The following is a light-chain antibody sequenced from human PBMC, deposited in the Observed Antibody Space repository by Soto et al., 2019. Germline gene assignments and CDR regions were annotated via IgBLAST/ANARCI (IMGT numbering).Light chain of an antibody. CDR2: DAS. CDR3: QQRSNWQVT. Sequence: EIVLTQSPGTLSLSPVERATLSCRASQSVGSDLAWYQQKPGQAPSLLIYDASNRATGIPARFSGSGSGTDFTLTISSLEPEDFAVYYCQQRSNWQVTFGQGTRLEI. V-gene: IGKV3D-11*02. CDR1: QSVGSD. J-gene: IGKJ5*01.